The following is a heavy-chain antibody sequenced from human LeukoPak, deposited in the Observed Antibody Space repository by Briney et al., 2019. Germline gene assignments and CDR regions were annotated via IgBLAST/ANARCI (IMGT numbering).Heavy chain of an antibody. V-gene: IGHV3-64*01. J-gene: IGHJ4*02. D-gene: IGHD1-26*01. CDR1: GFSFITYA. Sequence: GGSLRLSCEASGFSFITYAMYWVRRAPGKGLEYVSAISPNGGTTYYANSVKDRFTISRDNSKNTLYLQMGSLRAEDTAFYYCAGDALFNRLSGSYYGGGGQGTLVTVSS. CDR2: ISPNGGTT. CDR3: AGDALFNRLSGSYYGG.